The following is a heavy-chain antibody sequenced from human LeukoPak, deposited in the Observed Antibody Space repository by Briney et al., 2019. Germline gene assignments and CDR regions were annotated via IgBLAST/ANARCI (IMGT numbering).Heavy chain of an antibody. CDR1: GFTLSSYA. CDR2: ISYDGSNK. J-gene: IGHJ1*01. V-gene: IGHV3-30-3*01. Sequence: GSSLRLSCAASGFTLSSYAMHWVRQAPGKGLEWVAVISYDGSNKYYADSVKGRFTISRDNSKNTLYLQMNSLRAEDTAVYYCAKDPQGLTPPRAVYFHHWGQGTLVTVSS. D-gene: IGHD3-9*01. CDR3: AKDPQGLTPPRAVYFHH.